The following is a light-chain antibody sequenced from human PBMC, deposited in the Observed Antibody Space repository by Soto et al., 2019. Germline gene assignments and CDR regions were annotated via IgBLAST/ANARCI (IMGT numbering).Light chain of an antibody. Sequence: QSVLTEPASVSGSHRQSITISCTGTSSDVGGYNYVSWYHQHSGKAPKLMIYDVSNRPSGVSNRFSGSKSGKTASLTISGLQAEDEADYYCSSYTSSSTPLYVFGTGTKVTV. J-gene: IGLJ1*01. CDR3: SSYTSSSTPLYV. CDR1: SSDVGGYNY. V-gene: IGLV2-14*01. CDR2: DVS.